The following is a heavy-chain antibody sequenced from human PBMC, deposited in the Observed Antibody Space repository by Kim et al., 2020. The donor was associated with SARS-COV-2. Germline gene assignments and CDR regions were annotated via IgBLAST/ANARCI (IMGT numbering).Heavy chain of an antibody. Sequence: SVKVSCKASGGTFSSYAISWVRQAPGQGLEWMGGIIPIFGTANYAQKFQGRVKITADESTSTAYMELSSLRSEDTAVYYCARGGPQYCGGDCLDYWGQGTLVTVSS. CDR1: GGTFSSYA. J-gene: IGHJ4*02. CDR2: IIPIFGTA. V-gene: IGHV1-69*13. CDR3: ARGGPQYCGGDCLDY. D-gene: IGHD2-21*02.